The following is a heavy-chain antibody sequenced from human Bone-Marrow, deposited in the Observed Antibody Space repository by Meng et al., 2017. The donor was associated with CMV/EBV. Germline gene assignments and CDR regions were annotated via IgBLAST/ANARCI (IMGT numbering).Heavy chain of an antibody. J-gene: IGHJ4*02. V-gene: IGHV3-7*01. D-gene: IGHD4-23*01. CDR2: IKGDGSDE. CDR3: VRHRLNSVDY. CDR1: GFTFNTYW. Sequence: GGSLRPSCVASGFTFNTYWMTWVRQAPGKGLEWVANIKGDGSDESDVDSVRGRLTFSRDNAKNSVYLQMNSLRVEATAVYYCVRHRLNSVDYWSLGTLVTVSS.